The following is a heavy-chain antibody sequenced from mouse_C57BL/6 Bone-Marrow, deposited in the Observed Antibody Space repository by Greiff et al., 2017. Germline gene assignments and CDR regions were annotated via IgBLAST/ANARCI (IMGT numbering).Heavy chain of an antibody. V-gene: IGHV1-81*01. CDR2: IYPRSGNT. Sequence: VKLKESGAELVRPGASVKLSCKASGYTFTSYGISWVKQRTGQGLEWIGEIYPRSGNTNYNEKFKGKATLTADKSSSTAYMELRSLTSEDSAVYYCAKGRSIYYDPFAYWGQGTLVTVSA. D-gene: IGHD2-4*01. CDR3: AKGRSIYYDPFAY. J-gene: IGHJ3*01. CDR1: GYTFTSYG.